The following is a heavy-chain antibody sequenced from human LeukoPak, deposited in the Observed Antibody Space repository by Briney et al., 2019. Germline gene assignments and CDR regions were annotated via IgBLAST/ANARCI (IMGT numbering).Heavy chain of an antibody. V-gene: IGHV4-39*02. CDR3: ARLGSVVVAINGFPSGVFDN. Sequence: SETLSLTCNVSGASISSRGHYWSWIRQSPGNGLEGIGTVSYSGTTYYNPSLKSRVTISVDTSKNHFSLKLISVTAADTTLYYCARLGSVVVAINGFPSGVFDNWGQGVLVTVSS. D-gene: IGHD2-21*01. J-gene: IGHJ4*02. CDR1: GASISSRGHY. CDR2: VSYSGTT.